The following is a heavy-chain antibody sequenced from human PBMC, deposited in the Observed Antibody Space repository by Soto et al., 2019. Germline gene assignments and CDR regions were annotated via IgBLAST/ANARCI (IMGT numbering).Heavy chain of an antibody. CDR1: GASIGSSY. J-gene: IGHJ5*02. Sequence: SEALSLTCAVSGASIGSSYWTWIRQPPGKGLEWMGYIFYSGSTNYNPSLTSRVTISVDTSKNQLSLKLSSVTAADTAVYYCARDVAHCSSTSCYYGNWFDPWGQGTLVTVSS. D-gene: IGHD2-2*01. CDR2: IFYSGST. V-gene: IGHV4-59*01. CDR3: ARDVAHCSSTSCYYGNWFDP.